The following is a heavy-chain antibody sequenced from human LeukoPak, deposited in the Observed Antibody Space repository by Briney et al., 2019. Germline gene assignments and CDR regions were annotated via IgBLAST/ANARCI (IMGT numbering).Heavy chain of an antibody. J-gene: IGHJ4*02. D-gene: IGHD3-22*01. Sequence: SETLSLTCAVYGRSFSGYYWTWIRQPPGKGLEWIGSIYYSGSTYYNPSLKSRVTISVDTSKNQFSLKLSSVTAADTAVYYCARSMMPTTFDYWGQGTLVTVSS. V-gene: IGHV4-34*01. CDR2: IYYSGST. CDR1: GRSFSGYY. CDR3: ARSMMPTTFDY.